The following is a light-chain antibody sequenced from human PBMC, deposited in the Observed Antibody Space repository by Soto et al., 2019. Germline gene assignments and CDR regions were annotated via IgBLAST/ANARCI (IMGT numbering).Light chain of an antibody. Sequence: SALTQPASVSGSPGQSITISCTGTSSDIGTYNYVSWYQQHPGKAPKVMIYEVSNRPSGVSNRFSGSKSGNTASLTISGLQAEDEADYYCSSYTVTSVTLYVFGTGTKVTVL. J-gene: IGLJ1*01. CDR2: EVS. CDR3: SSYTVTSVTLYV. V-gene: IGLV2-14*01. CDR1: SSDIGTYNY.